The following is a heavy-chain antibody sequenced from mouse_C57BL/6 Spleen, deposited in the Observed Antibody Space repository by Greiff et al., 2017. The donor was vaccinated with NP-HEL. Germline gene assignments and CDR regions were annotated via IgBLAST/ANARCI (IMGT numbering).Heavy chain of an antibody. CDR1: GYSFTDYN. D-gene: IGHD2-3*01. CDR3: ASSLYDGSSLFFDY. V-gene: IGHV1-39*01. CDR2: INPNYGTT. J-gene: IGHJ2*01. Sequence: VQLKESGPELVKPGASVKISCKASGYSFTDYNMNWVKQSNGKSLEWIGVINPNYGTTSYNQKFKGKATLTVDQSSSTAYKQINSLTSEDSAVYYCASSLYDGSSLFFDYWGQGTTLTVSS.